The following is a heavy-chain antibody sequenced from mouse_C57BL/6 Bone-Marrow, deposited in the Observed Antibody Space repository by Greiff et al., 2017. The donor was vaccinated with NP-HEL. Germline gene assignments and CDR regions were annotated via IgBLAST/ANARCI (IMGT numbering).Heavy chain of an antibody. CDR1: GYTFTSYW. V-gene: IGHV1-55*01. D-gene: IGHD1-1*01. CDR2: IYPGSGST. J-gene: IGHJ2*01. Sequence: VQLQQPGAELVKPGASVKMSCKASGYTFTSYWITWVKQRPGQGLEWIGDIYPGSGSTNYNAKFKSKATLTVDTSSSTAYMQLSSLTSEDSAVYYCARSGGSSLYFDYWGQGTTLTVSS. CDR3: ARSGGSSLYFDY.